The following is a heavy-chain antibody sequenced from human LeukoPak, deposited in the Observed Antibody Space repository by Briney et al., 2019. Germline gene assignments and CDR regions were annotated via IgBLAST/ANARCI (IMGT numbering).Heavy chain of an antibody. D-gene: IGHD3-10*01. Sequence: PGGSLRLSCAASGFTFSSYSMNWVRQAPGKGLEWVSSISSSSSYIYYADSVKGRFTISRDNSKNTLYLQMNSLRAEDTAVYYCAKDSRITMVRGVGGPMDVWGKGTTVTVSS. CDR3: AKDSRITMVRGVGGPMDV. J-gene: IGHJ6*04. CDR2: ISSSSSYI. CDR1: GFTFSSYS. V-gene: IGHV3-21*04.